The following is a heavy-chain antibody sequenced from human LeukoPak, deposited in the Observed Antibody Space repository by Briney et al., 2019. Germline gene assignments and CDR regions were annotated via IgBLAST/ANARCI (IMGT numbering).Heavy chain of an antibody. V-gene: IGHV4-39*07. D-gene: IGHD3-22*01. CDR2: VYSVGNS. CDR1: GGSLSGSDYY. J-gene: IGHJ4*02. Sequence: PSETLSLTCSVSGGSLSGSDYYWAWIRQPPGKGLEWIGTVYSVGNSYENPSLKRRVTISIDSSENQFSLKLSSVTAADTAVYYCARDHYYNSSGYTFGYWGQGSLVTVSS. CDR3: ARDHYYNSSGYTFGY.